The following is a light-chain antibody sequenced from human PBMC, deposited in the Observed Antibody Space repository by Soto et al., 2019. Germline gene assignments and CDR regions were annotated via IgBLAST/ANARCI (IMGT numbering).Light chain of an antibody. CDR1: SSDVGAYTF. Sequence: QSVLTQPASVSGSPGQSITISCTGTSSDVGAYTFVSWYQQHPDKVPNLIIFDVSRRPSGVSDRFSGSKSGNTASLTISGLQHEDEADYYCSSYTSSSTHVFGSGTKLTVL. CDR2: DVS. V-gene: IGLV2-14*03. J-gene: IGLJ1*01. CDR3: SSYTSSSTHV.